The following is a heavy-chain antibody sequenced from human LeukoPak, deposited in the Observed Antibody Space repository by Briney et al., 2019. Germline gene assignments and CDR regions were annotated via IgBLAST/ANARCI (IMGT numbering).Heavy chain of an antibody. D-gene: IGHD6-19*01. Sequence: GASVKVSCKASGYTFTSYDINWVRQATGQGLEWMGWMNPNSGNTGYAQKFQGRVTMTRNTSISTAYMELSSLRSEDTAVYYCARGPNPCAVAGYFDYWGRGTLVTVSS. V-gene: IGHV1-8*01. CDR3: ARGPNPCAVAGYFDY. CDR1: GYTFTSYD. J-gene: IGHJ4*02. CDR2: MNPNSGNT.